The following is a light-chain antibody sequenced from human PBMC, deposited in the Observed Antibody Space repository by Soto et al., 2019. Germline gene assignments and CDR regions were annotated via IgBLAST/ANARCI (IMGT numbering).Light chain of an antibody. CDR2: AAS. CDR1: QDIRND. Sequence: DIQMTQSPSSLSASVGDRVTITCRASQDIRNDLGWYQQKPGKAPKRLIYAASSFQSGVPSRFRGSGSRTEFTPTVSSPQPKDYATDYCLQYNHYPPTFAQGTKVEF. CDR3: LQYNHYPPT. V-gene: IGKV1-17*01. J-gene: IGKJ1*01.